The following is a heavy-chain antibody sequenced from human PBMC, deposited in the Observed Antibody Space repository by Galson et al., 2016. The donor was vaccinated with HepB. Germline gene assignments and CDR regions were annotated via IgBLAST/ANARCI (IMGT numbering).Heavy chain of an antibody. V-gene: IGHV3-48*02. Sequence: SLRLSCAASGFTFNFHSMNWIRQAPRKGLEWLAYITSSGQTIHYADRVKGRFTISRDNDKSSLFLQMNSLRDEDTAVYYCARDLSGWPEGNFFDPWGLGTLVTVSS. CDR3: ARDLSGWPEGNFFDP. CDR1: GFTFNFHS. CDR2: ITSSGQTI. J-gene: IGHJ5*01. D-gene: IGHD1-14*01.